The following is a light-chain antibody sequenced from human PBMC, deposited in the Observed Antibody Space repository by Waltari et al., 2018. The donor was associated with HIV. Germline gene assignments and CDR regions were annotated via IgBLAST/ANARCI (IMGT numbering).Light chain of an antibody. Sequence: QSALTQPPSASGSPGQSVTISCTGTSSDVGGYNYVSWYQQHPGEAPKFMIYEVSKRPSGVPDRFSGSKSGNTASLTVSGLQAEDEADYYCSSYAGSNNFVVFGGGTKLTVL. CDR1: SSDVGGYNY. V-gene: IGLV2-8*01. CDR2: EVS. CDR3: SSYAGSNNFVV. J-gene: IGLJ2*01.